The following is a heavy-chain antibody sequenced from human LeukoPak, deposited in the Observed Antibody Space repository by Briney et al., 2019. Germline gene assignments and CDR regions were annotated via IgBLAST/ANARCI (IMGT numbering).Heavy chain of an antibody. CDR1: GGSISSGGYY. CDR2: IYHSGST. Sequence: SETLSLTCTVSGGSISSGGYYWSWIRQPPGKGLEWIGYIYHSGSTYYNPSLKSRVTISVDRSKNQFSLKLSSVTAADTAVYYCARRYCSGGSCYSAGSGAFDIWGQGTMVTVSS. J-gene: IGHJ3*02. V-gene: IGHV4-30-2*01. D-gene: IGHD2-15*01. CDR3: ARRYCSGGSCYSAGSGAFDI.